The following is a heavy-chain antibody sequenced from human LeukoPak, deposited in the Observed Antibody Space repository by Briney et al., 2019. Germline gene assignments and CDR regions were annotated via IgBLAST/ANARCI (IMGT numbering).Heavy chain of an antibody. CDR2: IYHNGNT. CDR1: GGSISSGGYS. V-gene: IGHV4-30-2*01. Sequence: SQTLSLTCAVSGGSISSGGYSWSWIRQPPGKGLEWIGYIYHNGNTYYSPSLKSRVTISVDRSKNQLPLKLSSVTAADTAMYYCASGGYSYGFDYWGQGTLVTVSS. CDR3: ASGGYSYGFDY. D-gene: IGHD5-18*01. J-gene: IGHJ4*02.